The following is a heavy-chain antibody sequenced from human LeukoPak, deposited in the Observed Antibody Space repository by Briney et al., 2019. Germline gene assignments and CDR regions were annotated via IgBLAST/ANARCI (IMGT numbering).Heavy chain of an antibody. V-gene: IGHV4-34*01. CDR1: AGSFSGYY. CDR2: ISHSAST. Sequence: KASETLSLTCAAYAGSFSGYYWGWIRQPPGKGLEWIVEISHSASTNYHPSLESRVTISVDTSKNEFSLKVSSMTAEEMAVHYCATGRNVVEPAAILGVGPWYYYYYMDVWGKGTTVTVSS. CDR3: ATGRNVVEPAAILGVGPWYYYYYMDV. D-gene: IGHD2-2*02. J-gene: IGHJ6*03.